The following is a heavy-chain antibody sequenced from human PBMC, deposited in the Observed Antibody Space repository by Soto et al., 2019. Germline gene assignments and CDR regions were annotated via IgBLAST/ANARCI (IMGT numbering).Heavy chain of an antibody. J-gene: IGHJ4*02. V-gene: IGHV1-69*04. CDR1: GGTFSSYT. D-gene: IGHD6-13*01. CDR3: ARDQGVAAAGTLDY. Sequence: SVEVSCKASGGTFSSYTISWVRQTPGQGLEWMGRIIPILGIANYAQKFQGRVTITADKSTSTAYMELSSLRSEDTAVYYCARDQGVAAAGTLDYWGQGTLVTVSS. CDR2: IIPILGIA.